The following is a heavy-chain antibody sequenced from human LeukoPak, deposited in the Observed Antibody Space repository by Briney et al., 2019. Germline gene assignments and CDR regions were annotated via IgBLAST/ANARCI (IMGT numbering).Heavy chain of an antibody. CDR1: GYTFTGYY. D-gene: IGHD3-22*01. CDR3: STAPYYYDNSGYSIDT. CDR2: INLNSGGT. J-gene: IGHJ5*02. Sequence: ASVRVSCKASGYTFTGYYMHWMRQAPGPGLEWMGWINLNSGGTKYAQKVPGRVSITRATSNSTAYMELSRLRAEDTAVYYCSTAPYYYDNSGYSIDTWGQGTLGTVSS. V-gene: IGHV1-2*02.